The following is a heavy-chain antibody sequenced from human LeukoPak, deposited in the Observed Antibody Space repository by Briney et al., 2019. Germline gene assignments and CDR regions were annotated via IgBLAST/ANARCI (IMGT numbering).Heavy chain of an antibody. CDR1: GLPFSRYG. CDR2: MSYDGSNK. CDR3: PGETVTIRGNDGFDI. V-gene: IGHV3-30*03. D-gene: IGHD4-17*01. Sequence: SGRPLRLFCAVSGLPFSRYGLHWARQAPGKGLEWVAVMSYDGSNKHYADSVKGRFTVSSDNSKNTLYLQMNNLRAEDTAVYYCPGETVTIRGNDGFDIWGQGTMVTVFS. J-gene: IGHJ3*02.